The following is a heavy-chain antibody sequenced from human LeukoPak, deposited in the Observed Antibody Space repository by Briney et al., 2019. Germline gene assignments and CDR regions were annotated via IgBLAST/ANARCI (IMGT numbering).Heavy chain of an antibody. V-gene: IGHV3-21*01. Sequence: GSLRLSCAASGCTFSSYSMNWVRQAPGKGLEWVSSISSSSSYIYYADSVKGRFTISRDNAKNSLYLQMNSLRAEDTAVYYCVTAAGLGVYYFDYWGQGTLVTVSS. CDR1: GCTFSSYS. CDR2: ISSSSSYI. D-gene: IGHD6-13*01. CDR3: VTAAGLGVYYFDY. J-gene: IGHJ4*02.